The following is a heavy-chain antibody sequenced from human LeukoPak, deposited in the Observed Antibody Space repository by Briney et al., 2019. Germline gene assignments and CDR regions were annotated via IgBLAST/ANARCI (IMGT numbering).Heavy chain of an antibody. V-gene: IGHV3-15*01. CDR2: IKSKTDGGTT. Sequence: GGSLRLSCAASRFTFSIYAMSWVRQAPGKGLEWVGRIKSKTDGGTTDYAAPVKGRFTISRDDSKNTLYLQMNSLKTEDTAVYYCTTADSSGWNPYYYYYMDVWGKGTTVTVSS. J-gene: IGHJ6*03. CDR3: TTADSSGWNPYYYYYMDV. CDR1: RFTFSIYA. D-gene: IGHD6-19*01.